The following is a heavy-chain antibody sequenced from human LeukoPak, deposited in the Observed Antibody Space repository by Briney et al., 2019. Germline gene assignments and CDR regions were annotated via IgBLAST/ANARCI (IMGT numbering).Heavy chain of an antibody. J-gene: IGHJ6*02. CDR3: ARGATGYYYYYGMDV. V-gene: IGHV1-8*01. CDR1: GYTFTSYD. CDR2: MNPNSGNT. D-gene: IGHD1-1*01. Sequence: ALVKVSCKASGYTFTSYDINWVRQATGQGLEWMGWMNPNSGNTGYAQKFQGRVTMTRNTSISTAYMELSSLRSEDTAVYYCARGATGYYYYYGMDVWGQGTTVTVSS.